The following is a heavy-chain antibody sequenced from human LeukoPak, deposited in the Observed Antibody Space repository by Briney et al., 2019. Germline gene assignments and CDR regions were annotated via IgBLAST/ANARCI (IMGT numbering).Heavy chain of an antibody. D-gene: IGHD6-13*01. CDR2: INHSGST. J-gene: IGHJ4*02. V-gene: IGHV4-34*01. Sequence: PSETLSLTCAVYGGSFSGYYWSWIRQPPGKGLEWIGEINHSGSTNYNPSLKSRVTISVDTSKNQFSLKLSSVTAADTAVYYCASSQGSRKSAAVFDYWGQGTLVTVSS. CDR1: GGSFSGYY. CDR3: ASSQGSRKSAAVFDY.